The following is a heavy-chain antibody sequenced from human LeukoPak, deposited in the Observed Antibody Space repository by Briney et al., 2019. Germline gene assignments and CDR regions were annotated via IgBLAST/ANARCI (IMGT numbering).Heavy chain of an antibody. CDR1: GFSVSNKY. CDR2: IYTGGDT. CDR3: AKGPVSAIVGATTLDY. Sequence: GESLRLSCAASGFSVSNKYMSWVRQAPGKGLEWVSVIYTGGDTYYADSVKGRFSISRDNSKNTVYLQMNSLRVGDTAVYYCAKGPVSAIVGATTLDYWGQGTLVTVSS. V-gene: IGHV3-53*01. J-gene: IGHJ4*02. D-gene: IGHD1-26*01.